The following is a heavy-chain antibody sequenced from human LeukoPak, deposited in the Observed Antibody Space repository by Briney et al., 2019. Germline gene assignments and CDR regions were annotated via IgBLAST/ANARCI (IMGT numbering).Heavy chain of an antibody. V-gene: IGHV1-46*01. D-gene: IGHD4-17*01. CDR2: INPSGGST. Sequence: GASVKVSCKASGYTFTSYYMHWVRQAPGQGLEWMGIINPSGGSTSYAQKFQGRVTMTRDTSTSTVYMELSSLRSEDTAVYYCARDSRTTVTTNHYYFDYWGQGTLVTVSS. CDR1: GYTFTSYY. J-gene: IGHJ4*02. CDR3: ARDSRTTVTTNHYYFDY.